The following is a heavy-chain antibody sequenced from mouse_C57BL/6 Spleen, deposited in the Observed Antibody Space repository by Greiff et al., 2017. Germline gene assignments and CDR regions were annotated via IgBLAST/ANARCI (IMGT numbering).Heavy chain of an antibody. V-gene: IGHV1-26*01. CDR3: ASAGYRYYYAMDY. J-gene: IGHJ4*01. D-gene: IGHD2-2*01. CDR2: INPNNGGT. Sequence: EVQLQQSGPELVKPGASVKISCKASGYTFTDYYMNWVKQSHGKSLEWIGDINPNNGGTSYNQKFKGKATLTVDEASGTAYMELRSLTSEYSAVYYCASAGYRYYYAMDYWGQGTSVTVSS. CDR1: GYTFTDYY.